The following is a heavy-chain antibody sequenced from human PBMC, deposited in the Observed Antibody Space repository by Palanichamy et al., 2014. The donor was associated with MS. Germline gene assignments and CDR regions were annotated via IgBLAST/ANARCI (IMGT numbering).Heavy chain of an antibody. V-gene: IGHV4-30-4*01. CDR2: IYYGGNT. J-gene: IGHJ4*02. D-gene: IGHD5-24*01. Sequence: QVQLQESGPGLVKPSQTLSLTCSVSGGSVSSGDYYWSWIRQPPGKDLEWIGYIYYGGNTYYNSSLKSRVIISLDTSKNQFSLKLTSVTAADTAVYYCASGGSEVATIPVWGQGILVTVSS. CDR3: ASGGSEVATIPV. CDR1: GGSVSSGDYY.